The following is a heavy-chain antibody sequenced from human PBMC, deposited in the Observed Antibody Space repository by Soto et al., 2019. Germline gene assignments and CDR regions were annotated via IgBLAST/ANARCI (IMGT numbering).Heavy chain of an antibody. V-gene: IGHV3-23*01. CDR2: ISGSGGST. Sequence: PGGSLRLSCAASGFTFSSYAMSWVRQAPGKGLEWVSAISGSGGSTYYADSVKGRFTISRDNSKNTLYLQMNSLRAEDTAVYYCAKGYYDFWSGSEYYFGYWGQGTLVTVSS. CDR3: AKGYYDFWSGSEYYFGY. D-gene: IGHD3-3*01. CDR1: GFTFSSYA. J-gene: IGHJ4*02.